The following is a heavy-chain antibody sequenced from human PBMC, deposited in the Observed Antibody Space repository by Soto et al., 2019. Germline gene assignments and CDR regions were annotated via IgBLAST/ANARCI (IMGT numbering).Heavy chain of an antibody. CDR3: AKDRLAGGFDY. Sequence: DVQLVDSGGGWVQPGWSLRLSCAASGFTFSNYAMSWVRQAPGKGLEWVSLVSATAGTTYYTVSVKCRFTISRDNSRNTVYLQMNSLSADDTAVYYCAKDRLAGGFDYWGQGTLVTVSS. CDR1: GFTFSNYA. V-gene: IGHV3-23*04. J-gene: IGHJ4*02. D-gene: IGHD3-16*01. CDR2: VSATAGTT.